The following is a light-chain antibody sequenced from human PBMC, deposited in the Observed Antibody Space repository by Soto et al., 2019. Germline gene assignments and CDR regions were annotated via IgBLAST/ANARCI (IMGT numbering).Light chain of an antibody. V-gene: IGLV1-44*01. CDR3: AAWDDSLNGPHVV. Sequence: HSVLTQPPSASGTPGQRVTISCSGSSSNIGSNTVNWYQQLPGTAPKLLIYSNNQRPSGVPVRFSGSKSGTSASLAISGLQSEDEADYYCAAWDDSLNGPHVVFGGGTKVTVL. J-gene: IGLJ2*01. CDR2: SNN. CDR1: SSNIGSNT.